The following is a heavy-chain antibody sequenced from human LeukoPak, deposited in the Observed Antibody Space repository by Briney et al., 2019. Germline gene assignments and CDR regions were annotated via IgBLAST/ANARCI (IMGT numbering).Heavy chain of an antibody. Sequence: GGSLRLPRAASGFPYSSYWMRWVRPAPAKGLEWVANIKQDGSEKYYVDSVKGRFTISRDNAKNSLYLQMNSLRAEDTAVYYCARDYYFDYWGQGTLVTVSS. CDR1: GFPYSSYW. CDR2: IKQDGSEK. CDR3: ARDYYFDY. V-gene: IGHV3-7*01. J-gene: IGHJ4*02.